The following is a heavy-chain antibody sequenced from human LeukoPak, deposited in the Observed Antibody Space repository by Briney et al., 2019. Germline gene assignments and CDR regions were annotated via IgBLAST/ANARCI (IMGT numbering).Heavy chain of an antibody. V-gene: IGHV4-59*01. CDR3: ARDGKGGGSGSYFHYYYYMDV. CDR1: GGSISSNY. Sequence: SETLSLTCTVSGGSISSNYSSWIRQPPPPGLEWIGYSYYSEITNNNPYLPSRITISLEAVKNQISLNLRLVTAADTAVYCCARDGKGGGSGSYFHYYYYMDVWGKGTTVTVSS. CDR2: SYYSEIT. D-gene: IGHD3-10*01. J-gene: IGHJ6*03.